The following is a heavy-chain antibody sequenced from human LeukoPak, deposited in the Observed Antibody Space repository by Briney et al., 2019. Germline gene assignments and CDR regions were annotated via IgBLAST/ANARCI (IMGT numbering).Heavy chain of an antibody. CDR2: ISGSGGST. CDR3: AKAESTSSGYYYYMDV. Sequence: PGGSLRLSCAASGFTFSNAWMSWVRQAPGKGLEWVSAISGSGGSTYYADSVKGRFTISRDNSKNTLYLQMSSLRTEDTAVYYCAKAESTSSGYYYYMDVWGKGTTVTVSS. V-gene: IGHV3-23*01. J-gene: IGHJ6*03. D-gene: IGHD6-6*01. CDR1: GFTFSNAW.